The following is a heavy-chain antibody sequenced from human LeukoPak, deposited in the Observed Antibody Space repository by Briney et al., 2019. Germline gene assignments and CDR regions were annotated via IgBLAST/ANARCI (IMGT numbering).Heavy chain of an antibody. J-gene: IGHJ4*02. Sequence: GASVKVSCKASGYTFTSYGISWVRQAPGQGLEWMGWISAYNGNTNYAQKLQGRVTMTTDTSTSTAYMELRSLRSDDTAVYYCARTDYGGLRPPVGYWGQGTLVTVSS. CDR3: ARTDYGGLRPPVGY. CDR2: ISAYNGNT. D-gene: IGHD4-17*01. CDR1: GYTFTSYG. V-gene: IGHV1-18*01.